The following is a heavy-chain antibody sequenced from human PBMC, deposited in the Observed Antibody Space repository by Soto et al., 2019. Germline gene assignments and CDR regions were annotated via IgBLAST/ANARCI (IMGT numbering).Heavy chain of an antibody. CDR2: FDPEDGET. D-gene: IGHD3-22*01. CDR3: ATGITYYYDSSGYYYVDY. CDR1: GYTLTELS. V-gene: IGHV1-24*01. J-gene: IGHJ4*02. Sequence: GASVKVSCKVSGYTLTELSMHWVRQAPGKGLEWMGGFDPEDGETIYAQKFQGRVTMTEDTSTDTAYMELSSLRSEDTAVYYCATGITYYYDSSGYYYVDYWGQGTLVTVSS.